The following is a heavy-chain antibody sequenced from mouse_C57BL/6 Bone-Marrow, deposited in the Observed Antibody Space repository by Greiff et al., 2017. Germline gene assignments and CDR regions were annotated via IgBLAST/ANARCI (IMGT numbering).Heavy chain of an antibody. D-gene: IGHD2-13*01. V-gene: IGHV1-26*01. CDR3: AGWGESDY. Sequence: VQLQQSGPELVKPGASVKISCKASGYTFTDYYMNWVKQSHGKSLEWIGDINPNNGGTSYNQKFKGKATLTVDKSSSAAYVELRSLTSEDSAVYSCAGWGESDYWGQGTTLTVSS. CDR2: INPNNGGT. CDR1: GYTFTDYY. J-gene: IGHJ2*01.